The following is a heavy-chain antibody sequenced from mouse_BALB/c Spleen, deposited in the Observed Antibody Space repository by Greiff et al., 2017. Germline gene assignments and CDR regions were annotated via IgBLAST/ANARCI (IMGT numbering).Heavy chain of an antibody. D-gene: IGHD2-4*01. J-gene: IGHJ3*01. CDR1: GFSLTSYG. CDR2: IWAGGST. V-gene: IGHV2-9*02. CDR3: AREGGDYDVTY. Sequence: QVQLKESGPGLVAPSQSLSITCTVSGFSLTSYGVHWVRQPPGKGLGWLGVIWAGGSTNYNSALMSRLSISKDNSKSQVFLKMNSLQTDDTAMYYCAREGGDYDVTYWGQGTLVTVSA.